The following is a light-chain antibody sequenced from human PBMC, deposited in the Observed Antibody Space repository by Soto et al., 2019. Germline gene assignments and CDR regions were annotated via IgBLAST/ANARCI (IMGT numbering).Light chain of an antibody. CDR1: ESIRTW. Sequence: DIHMTQSPSTLSASVGDSVTITCRASESIRTWLAWYQHKPGKAPKFPIYDASTLESGVPSRCGGSGSGTAFSLTMSGRQPDDFGTYSCQQSNNYPQTFGQGTEVYIK. CDR3: QQSNNYPQT. CDR2: DAS. V-gene: IGKV1-5*01. J-gene: IGKJ1*01.